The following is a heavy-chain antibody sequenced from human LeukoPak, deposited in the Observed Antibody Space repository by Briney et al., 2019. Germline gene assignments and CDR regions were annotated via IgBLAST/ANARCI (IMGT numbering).Heavy chain of an antibody. CDR3: AKGYSSGWYAFDS. CDR1: GFTFSRYP. J-gene: IGHJ4*02. D-gene: IGHD6-19*01. Sequence: PGGSLRLSCAASGFTFSRYPMIWVRQAPGKGLEWVSTLSSGGGGTYYADSVRGRFTISRDDSKNTLYLEMFGLTAEDTARCYCAKGYSSGWYAFDSWGQGTLVTVSS. V-gene: IGHV3-23*01. CDR2: LSSGGGGT.